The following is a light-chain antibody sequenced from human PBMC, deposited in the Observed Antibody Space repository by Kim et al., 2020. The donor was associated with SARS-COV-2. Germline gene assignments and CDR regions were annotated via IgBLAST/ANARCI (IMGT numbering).Light chain of an antibody. CDR3: SSYTSSSTWV. J-gene: IGLJ1*01. Sequence: QSALTQPAPVSGSPGQSITISCTGTSSDVGGYNYVSWYQQHPGKAPKLMIYDVSKRPSGVSNRFSGSKSGNTASLTISGLQAEDEADYYCSSYTSSSTWVFGTGTQLTVL. CDR1: SSDVGGYNY. CDR2: DVS. V-gene: IGLV2-14*01.